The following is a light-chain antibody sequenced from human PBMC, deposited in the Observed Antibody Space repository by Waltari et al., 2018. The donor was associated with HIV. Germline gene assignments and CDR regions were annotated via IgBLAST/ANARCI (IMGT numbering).Light chain of an antibody. CDR2: DTS. CDR3: QQRSNWPPRYS. CDR1: QNVSSY. V-gene: IGKV3-11*01. Sequence: ENVLTQSPATLSLSPGERATLSCRASQNVSSYLAWYQQKLGQAPRLLIYDTSSRATGIPAKFSGSGSGTDFTLTINSLEPEDFAVYYCQQRSNWPPRYSFGQGTKLEIK. J-gene: IGKJ2*03.